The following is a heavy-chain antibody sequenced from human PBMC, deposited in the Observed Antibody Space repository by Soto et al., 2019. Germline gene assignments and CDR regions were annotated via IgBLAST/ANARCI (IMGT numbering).Heavy chain of an antibody. Sequence: ASVKVSCKASGYTFSSYYMHWVRQAPGQGLEWMGIINPSGSTSYAQKFQGRVTMTTGTSTSTVYMELRSLRSDDTAVYYCAREGVAPYYYYGMDVWGQGTPVTVSS. CDR3: AREGVAPYYYYGMDV. CDR2: INPSGST. V-gene: IGHV1-46*01. D-gene: IGHD5-12*01. CDR1: GYTFSSYY. J-gene: IGHJ6*02.